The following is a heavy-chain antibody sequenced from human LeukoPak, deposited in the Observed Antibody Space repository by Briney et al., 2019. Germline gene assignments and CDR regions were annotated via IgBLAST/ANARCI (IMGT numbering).Heavy chain of an antibody. CDR3: ARGHSSGNEYDAFDI. J-gene: IGHJ3*02. CDR2: ITSDGSTT. Sequence: GGSLRLSCAASGFTITTYWMHWVRHAPGKGLVYVSRITSDGSTTTYADSVKGRFTISRDNAKNTLYLQMSSLTDEDTAVYYCARGHSSGNEYDAFDIWGQGTMVTVSS. CDR1: GFTITTYW. V-gene: IGHV3-74*01. D-gene: IGHD3-22*01.